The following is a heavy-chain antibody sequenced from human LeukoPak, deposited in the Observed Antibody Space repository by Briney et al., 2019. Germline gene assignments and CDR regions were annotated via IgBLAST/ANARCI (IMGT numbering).Heavy chain of an antibody. CDR2: IYTSGST. J-gene: IGHJ4*02. V-gene: IGHV4-61*02. Sequence: SQTLSLTCTVSGGYISSAGYYWSWIRQPAGKGLEWIGRIYTSGSTNYNPSLKSRVTISVDTSKNHFSLKLTSVTAADTAVYYCARGTSYYGSGTYYSSLYFDYWGQGTLVTVPS. CDR3: ARGTSYYGSGTYYSSLYFDY. D-gene: IGHD3-10*01. CDR1: GGYISSAGYY.